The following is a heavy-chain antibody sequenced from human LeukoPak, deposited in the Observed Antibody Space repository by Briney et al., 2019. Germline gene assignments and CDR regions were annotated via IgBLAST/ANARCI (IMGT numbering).Heavy chain of an antibody. J-gene: IGHJ1*01. V-gene: IGHV1-18*01. CDR2: CSAYNGRT. CDR3: ARGLLTFGGVIGGPQALEYFQH. CDR1: GYTFTNYG. Sequence: ASVKVSCKASGYTFTNYGISWVRQAPGQGLEWMGWCSAYNGRTNYAQKFQGRVTMTTDTSTSTAYMELRSLTSDDTAMYYCARGLLTFGGVIGGPQALEYFQHWGQGTLVTVSS. D-gene: IGHD3-16*02.